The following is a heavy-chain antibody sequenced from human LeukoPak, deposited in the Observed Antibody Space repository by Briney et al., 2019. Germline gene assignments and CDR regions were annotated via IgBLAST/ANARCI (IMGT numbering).Heavy chain of an antibody. CDR1: GDSVSSNSAA. V-gene: IGHV6-1*01. J-gene: IGHJ4*02. Sequence: SQTLSLTCAISGDSVSSNSAAWNWIRQSPSRGLEWLGRTYYRSKWYNDYAVSVKSRITINPDTSKNQFSLQLNSVTPEDTAVYYCAREVLLWFGESQRRFDYWGQGTLVTVSS. CDR2: TYYRSKWYN. D-gene: IGHD3-10*01. CDR3: AREVLLWFGESQRRFDY.